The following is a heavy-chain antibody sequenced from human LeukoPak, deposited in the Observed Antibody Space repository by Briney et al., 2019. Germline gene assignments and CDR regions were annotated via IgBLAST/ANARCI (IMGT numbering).Heavy chain of an antibody. CDR2: ISGSGRST. CDR1: GFTFSSYD. CDR3: AKRSSSWYEDY. D-gene: IGHD6-13*01. J-gene: IGHJ4*02. V-gene: IGHV3-23*01. Sequence: GGSLRLSCAPSGFTFSSYDMTCVRQAPGKGVEWVSVISGSGRSTYYPDSVKGRFTISRANSKNPLYLQLNSLRAEDTAVYYCAKRSSSWYEDYWGQGTLVTVSS.